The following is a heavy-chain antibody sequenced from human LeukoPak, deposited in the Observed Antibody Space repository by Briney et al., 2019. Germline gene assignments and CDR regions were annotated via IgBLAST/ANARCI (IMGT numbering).Heavy chain of an antibody. CDR2: FHTRGST. Sequence: PSETLSLTCTVSSGSISSSTYYWSWIRQPAGKGLEWIGRFHTRGSTNYNPSLKSRVIISVDTSKNQFSLKLNSVTAADTAVYYCARVDGSCSGGSCPSGNWFDPWGQGTLVTVSS. CDR3: ARVDGSCSGGSCPSGNWFDP. CDR1: SGSISSSTYY. D-gene: IGHD2-15*01. V-gene: IGHV4-61*02. J-gene: IGHJ5*02.